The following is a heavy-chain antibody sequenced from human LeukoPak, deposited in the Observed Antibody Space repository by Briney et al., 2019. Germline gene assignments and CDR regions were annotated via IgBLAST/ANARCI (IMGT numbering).Heavy chain of an antibody. CDR1: GYTFTSYY. CDR3: AIGYRGYSY. D-gene: IGHD5-18*01. CDR2: INPSGGST. V-gene: IGHV1-46*01. J-gene: IGHJ4*02. Sequence: GASVKVSCKASGYTFTSYYMHWVRQAPGQGLEWMGIINPSGGSTSYAQKFQGRVTMTTDTSTSTAYMELRSLRSDDTAVYYCAIGYRGYSYWGQGTLVTVSS.